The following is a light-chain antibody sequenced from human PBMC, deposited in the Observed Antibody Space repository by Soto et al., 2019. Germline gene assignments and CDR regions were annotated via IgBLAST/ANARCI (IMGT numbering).Light chain of an antibody. J-gene: IGLJ1*01. CDR3: SSYTSSSTLPYV. Sequence: SALTQPASVSGSPGHSITISRTGASNDVGGYNYVSWYQQHPGKAPKLMIYEVSNRPSGVSNRFSGSKSGNTASLTISGLQAEDEADYYCSSYTSSSTLPYVFGTGTKVTVL. V-gene: IGLV2-14*01. CDR2: EVS. CDR1: SNDVGGYNY.